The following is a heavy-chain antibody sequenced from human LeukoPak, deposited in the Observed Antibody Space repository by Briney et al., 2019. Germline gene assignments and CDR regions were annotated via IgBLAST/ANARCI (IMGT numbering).Heavy chain of an antibody. J-gene: IGHJ4*02. CDR1: GFTVSTNC. D-gene: IGHD2-15*01. CDR3: IRQECSGGSCSYVDY. CDR2: IRSKPSSYTT. V-gene: IGHV3-73*01. Sequence: PGGSLRLSCAASGFTVSTNCMTWVRQAPGKGLEWVGLIRSKPSSYTTVYAASVKGRFTISRDDSKNTAYLQMNSLKAEDTAVYYCIRQECSGGSCSYVDYWGQGTLVTVSS.